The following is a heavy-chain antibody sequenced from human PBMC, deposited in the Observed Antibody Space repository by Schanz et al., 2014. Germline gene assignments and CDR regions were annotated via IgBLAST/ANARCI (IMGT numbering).Heavy chain of an antibody. J-gene: IGHJ6*01. CDR1: GFSFSDYG. V-gene: IGHV3-23*04. CDR3: VKDPDKYNWNDVEGMDV. Sequence: VQLVDSGGGLVQPGGSLRLSCAGSGFSFSDYGMHWVRQAPGKGLEWVSAINGNGGITYYADPVKGRFTISRDNSKNTLYLQMKSLRVEDTAVYYCVKDPDKYNWNDVEGMDVWGPGTTVTVSS. CDR2: INGNGGIT. D-gene: IGHD1-1*01.